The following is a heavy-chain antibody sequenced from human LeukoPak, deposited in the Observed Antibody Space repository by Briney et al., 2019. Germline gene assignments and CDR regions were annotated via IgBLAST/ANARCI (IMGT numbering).Heavy chain of an antibody. CDR1: GGSFSGYY. CDR3: ARGEGPWRPFDY. J-gene: IGHJ4*02. CDR2: INHSGST. Sequence: SETLSLTCAVYGGSFSGYYWSWIRQPPGKGLEWIGEINHSGSTNHNPSLKSRVTISVDTSKNQFSLKLSSVTAADTAVYYCARGEGPWRPFDYWGQGTLVTVSS. V-gene: IGHV4-34*01.